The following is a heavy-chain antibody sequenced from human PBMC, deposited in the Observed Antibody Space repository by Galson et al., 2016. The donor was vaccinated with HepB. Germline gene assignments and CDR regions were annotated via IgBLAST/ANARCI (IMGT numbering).Heavy chain of an antibody. CDR2: VHHTGRI. D-gene: IGHD2/OR15-2a*01. J-gene: IGHJ5*02. CDR3: ARREGVSGNSLFDP. Sequence: SETLSLTCTVSGASINSRNWWSWVRQPPGKGLEWIGEVHHTGRIHYNPSLKSRVFISVDKTKKQFSLTLSSVTAADTAVYFCARREGVSGNSLFDPWGQGTPVTVSS. CDR1: GASINSRNW. V-gene: IGHV4-4*02.